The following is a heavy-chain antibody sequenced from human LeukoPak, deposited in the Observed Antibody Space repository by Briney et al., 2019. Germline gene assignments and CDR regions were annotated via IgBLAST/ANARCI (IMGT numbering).Heavy chain of an antibody. CDR3: AKNRGANYYNYYMDV. J-gene: IGHJ6*03. Sequence: GGSLRLSCAASGFTFSDYYMSWIRQAPGKGLEWVSYISSSGSTIYYADSVKGRFTISRDNSKNTLYLQMSSLRAEDTAVYFCAKNRGANYYNYYMDVWGKGTTVTVSS. CDR1: GFTFSDYY. CDR2: ISSSGSTI. V-gene: IGHV3-11*01. D-gene: IGHD4/OR15-4a*01.